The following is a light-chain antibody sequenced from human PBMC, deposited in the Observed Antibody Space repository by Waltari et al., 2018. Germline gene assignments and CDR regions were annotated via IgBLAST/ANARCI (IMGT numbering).Light chain of an antibody. V-gene: IGKV4-1*01. CDR3: HQGYSWPFT. CDR1: QSVLYSSNNKNY. CDR2: WPS. J-gene: IGKJ4*01. Sequence: DIVMTQSPDSLAVSLGERATINCKSSQSVLYSSNNKNYLAWYPQKPGQPPKLLIYWPSTRESGVPDRFSGSGSGTDFTLTISSLEPEDLAVYYCHQGYSWPFTFGGGTKVQIK.